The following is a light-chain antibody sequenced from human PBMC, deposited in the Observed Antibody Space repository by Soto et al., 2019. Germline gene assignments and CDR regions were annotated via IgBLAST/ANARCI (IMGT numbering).Light chain of an antibody. Sequence: DIEMTQSPSSLSASVGDRVTITCRAGQDIRNYLNWYQQQPGKAPNVLIYAAYTLQTGVPSRFSGSGSGTYFTLTISSLQPEDFATYYCQQSYSAPPWTFGQGTKVEIK. J-gene: IGKJ1*01. CDR1: QDIRNY. CDR2: AAY. V-gene: IGKV1-39*01. CDR3: QQSYSAPPWT.